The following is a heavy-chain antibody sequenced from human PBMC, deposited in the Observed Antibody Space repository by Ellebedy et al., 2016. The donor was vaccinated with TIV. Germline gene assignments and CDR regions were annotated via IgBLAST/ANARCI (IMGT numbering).Heavy chain of an antibody. Sequence: MPSETLSLTCAVYGGSFSGYYWSWIRQPPGKGLEWIGEINHSGSTNYNPSPKGRVTISVDTSKNQFSLKLSSVTAADTAVYYCARGVAARYFGSREKTQRNGLDVWGQGTTVTVSS. CDR3: ARGVAARYFGSREKTQRNGLDV. D-gene: IGHD3-9*01. V-gene: IGHV4-34*01. CDR2: INHSGST. CDR1: GGSFSGYY. J-gene: IGHJ6*02.